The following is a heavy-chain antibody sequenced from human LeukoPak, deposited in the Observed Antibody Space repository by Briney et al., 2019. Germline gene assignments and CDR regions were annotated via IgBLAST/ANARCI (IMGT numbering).Heavy chain of an antibody. J-gene: IGHJ4*02. V-gene: IGHV3-23*01. CDR1: GFTFSSYA. D-gene: IGHD2-2*01. Sequence: GGSLRLSCAASGFTFSSYAMSWVRQAPGKGLEWVSAISGSGGSTYYADSVKGRFTISRDNSKNTLYLQTNSLRAEDTAVYYCAKGGVFAPAAPFDYWGQGTLVTVSS. CDR3: AKGGVFAPAAPFDY. CDR2: ISGSGGST.